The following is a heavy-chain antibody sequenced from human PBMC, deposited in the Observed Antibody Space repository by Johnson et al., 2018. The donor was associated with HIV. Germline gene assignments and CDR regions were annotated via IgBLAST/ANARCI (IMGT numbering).Heavy chain of an antibody. CDR3: ARASSGPRSRIAFDI. Sequence: QVQLVESGGGVVQPGVSLRLSCAASGFTFRTYGIHWVRQAPGKGLERVAFIRYDGSKRYYADSVTGRFTISRDNAKNTLYLQMNSLRTGDTAVYYCARASSGPRSRIAFDIWGQGTMVTVSS. CDR2: IRYDGSKR. CDR1: GFTFRTYG. D-gene: IGHD1-26*01. V-gene: IGHV3-30*02. J-gene: IGHJ3*02.